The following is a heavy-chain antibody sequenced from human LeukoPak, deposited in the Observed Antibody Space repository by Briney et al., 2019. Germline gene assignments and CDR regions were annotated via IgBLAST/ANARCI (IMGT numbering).Heavy chain of an antibody. Sequence: PGGPLRLSCAASGFPFSSCRMHCLRGAPDKALEGVAFIRYGGCNIYYGDPVKGVYPISRDNSKNTLYQQMNSLRPEDTAVYYCAKDSNPRLTVTTLDYWGQGTLVTVSS. CDR1: GFPFSSCR. J-gene: IGHJ4*02. D-gene: IGHD4-17*01. V-gene: IGHV3-30*02. CDR3: AKDSNPRLTVTTLDY. CDR2: IRYGGCNI.